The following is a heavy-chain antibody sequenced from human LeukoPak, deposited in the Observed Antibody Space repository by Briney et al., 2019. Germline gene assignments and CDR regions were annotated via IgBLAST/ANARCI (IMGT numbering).Heavy chain of an antibody. CDR3: AEASEWSINY. CDR2: IYYSGTT. CDR1: GGSVSSRSYY. D-gene: IGHD3-3*01. J-gene: IGHJ4*02. Sequence: SETLSLTCSVSGGSVSSRSYYGGWIRQPPGKGLEWIAVIYYSGTTYFNPSLKSRVTIFVDTSKNQFSLKLSSATAADTAVYYCAEASEWSINYWGQGTLVTVSS. V-gene: IGHV4-39*01.